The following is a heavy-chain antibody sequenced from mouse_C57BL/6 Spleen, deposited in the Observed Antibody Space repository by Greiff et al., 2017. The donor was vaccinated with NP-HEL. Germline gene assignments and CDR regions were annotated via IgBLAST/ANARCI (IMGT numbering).Heavy chain of an antibody. CDR3: ARDYYGSAWFAY. CDR1: GYTFTSYW. V-gene: IGHV1-59*01. Sequence: QVQLQQPVAELVRPGTSVKLSCKASGYTFTSYWMHWVKQRPGQGLEWIGVIDPSDSYTNYNQKFKGKATLTVDTSSSTAYMQLSSLTSEDSAVYYCARDYYGSAWFAYWGQGTLVTVSA. D-gene: IGHD1-1*01. J-gene: IGHJ3*01. CDR2: IDPSDSYT.